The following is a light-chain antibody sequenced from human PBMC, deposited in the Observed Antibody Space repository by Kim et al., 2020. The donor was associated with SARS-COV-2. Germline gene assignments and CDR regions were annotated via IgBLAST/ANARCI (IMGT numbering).Light chain of an antibody. CDR3: QQYGSSPPYS. CDR1: QSVSSRY. V-gene: IGKV3-20*01. CDR2: GAS. Sequence: AGERAPLSCRASQSVSSRYLAWYQQKPGQAPRLLIYGASSRATGIPDRFSGSGSGTDFTLTIRRLEPEDFAVYYCQQYGSSPPYSFGQGTKLEI. J-gene: IGKJ2*03.